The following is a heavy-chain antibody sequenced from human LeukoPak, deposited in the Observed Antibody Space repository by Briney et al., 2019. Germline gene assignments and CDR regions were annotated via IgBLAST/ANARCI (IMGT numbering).Heavy chain of an antibody. Sequence: ASVKVSCKASGYTFTGYYMHWVRQAPGQGLEWMGWINPNSGGTNYAQKFQGWITMTRDTSISTAYMQLSRLRSDDTAVYYCARTVGGELPDYWGQGTLVTVSS. J-gene: IGHJ4*02. D-gene: IGHD1-26*01. CDR1: GYTFTGYY. CDR2: INPNSGGT. CDR3: ARTVGGELPDY. V-gene: IGHV1-2*04.